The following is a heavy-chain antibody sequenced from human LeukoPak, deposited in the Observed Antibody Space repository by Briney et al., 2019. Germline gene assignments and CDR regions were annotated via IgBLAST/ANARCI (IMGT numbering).Heavy chain of an antibody. CDR3: ARVFVDGYNFDY. D-gene: IGHD5-24*01. V-gene: IGHV1-8*03. Sequence: ASVKVSCKASGYTFTSYDINWVRQATGQGLEWMGWMNPNSGNTGYAQKFQGRVTITRNTSISTAYMELSSLRSEDTAVYYCARVFVDGYNFDYWGQGTLVTVSS. J-gene: IGHJ4*02. CDR1: GYTFTSYD. CDR2: MNPNSGNT.